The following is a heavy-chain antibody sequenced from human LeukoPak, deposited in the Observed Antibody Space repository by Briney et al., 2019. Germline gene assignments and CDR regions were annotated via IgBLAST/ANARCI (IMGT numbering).Heavy chain of an antibody. CDR3: ARTYCRGGSCHFDY. CDR2: MFYSGST. Sequence: SETLSLTCTVSGGSISSSSYYWGWIRQPPGKGLEWIGSMFYSGSTDSNPSLKSRVTISVDTSKNQISLKLSSVTAADTAVYYCARTYCRGGSCHFDYWGQGTLVTVSS. D-gene: IGHD2-15*01. V-gene: IGHV4-39*07. J-gene: IGHJ4*02. CDR1: GGSISSSSYY.